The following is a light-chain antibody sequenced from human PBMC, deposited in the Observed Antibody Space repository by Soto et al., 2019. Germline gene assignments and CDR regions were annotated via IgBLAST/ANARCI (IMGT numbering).Light chain of an antibody. CDR2: DAS. CDR3: QQRSYWR. V-gene: IGKV3-11*01. CDR1: QGISRY. Sequence: EMVLTQSPATLSLSPGERATLSCRASQGISRYLAWYQQKPGQAPRLLIYDASNRATDIPARFSGNGSRTDFTLTITSLEPEDFAVYYCQQRSYWRFGGGTRIQIK. J-gene: IGKJ4*01.